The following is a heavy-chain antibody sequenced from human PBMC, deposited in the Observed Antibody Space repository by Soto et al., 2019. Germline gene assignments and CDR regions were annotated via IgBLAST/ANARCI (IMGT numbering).Heavy chain of an antibody. CDR2: ISSSSSYT. CDR3: ASFGLDWFDP. J-gene: IGHJ5*02. D-gene: IGHD3-3*01. CDR1: GFTFSSYS. Sequence: GGSLRLSCAAPGFTFSSYSMNWVRQAPGKGLEWVSSISSSSSYTYYADSVKGRFTISRDNSKNTLYLQMNSLRAEDTAVYYCASFGLDWFDPWGQGTLVTVSS. V-gene: IGHV3-21*01.